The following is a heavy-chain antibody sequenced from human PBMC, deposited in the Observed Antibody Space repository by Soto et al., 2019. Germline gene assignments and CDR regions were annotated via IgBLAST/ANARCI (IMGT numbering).Heavy chain of an antibody. D-gene: IGHD6-6*01. CDR1: GGSISSGGYY. V-gene: IGHV4-31*03. CDR3: ARGRSSSRAGFRIDY. J-gene: IGHJ4*02. Sequence: KPSETLSLTCTVSGGSISSGGYYWSWIRQHPGKGLEWIGYIYYSGSTYYNPSLKSRVTISVDTSKNQFSLKLSSVTAADTAVYYCARGRSSSRAGFRIDYWGQGTLVTVSS. CDR2: IYYSGST.